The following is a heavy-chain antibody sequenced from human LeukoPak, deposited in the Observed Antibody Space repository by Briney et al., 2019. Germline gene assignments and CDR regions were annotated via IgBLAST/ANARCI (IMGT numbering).Heavy chain of an antibody. Sequence: GGSLRLSCAASGFTFSSYWMSWVRQAPGKGLEWVANINQDGSEKIYVDAVKGRFTISRDNAKNSLYLQMNSLRAEDTAVYYCAKDKGVVVAAIDYWGQGTLVTVSS. D-gene: IGHD2-15*01. V-gene: IGHV3-7*03. CDR3: AKDKGVVVAAIDY. J-gene: IGHJ4*02. CDR1: GFTFSSYW. CDR2: INQDGSEK.